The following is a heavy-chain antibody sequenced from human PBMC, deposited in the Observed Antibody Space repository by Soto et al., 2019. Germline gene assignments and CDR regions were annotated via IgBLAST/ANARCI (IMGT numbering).Heavy chain of an antibody. CDR3: STTLNLGYRGYHFRRHLFFDL. CDR2: IIPILGIT. V-gene: IGHV1-69*02. D-gene: IGHD5-12*01. CDR1: GGTFSSYT. J-gene: IGHJ2*01. Sequence: QVHLVQSGAEMKKPGSSVNVSCKASGGTFSSYTITWVRQAPGQGLEWMGWIIPILGITNYAPKFQGRVTINAEKSTVTAYMELSRLRSEDTAIYYCSTTLNLGYRGYHFRRHLFFDLWGRGTLVTVSS.